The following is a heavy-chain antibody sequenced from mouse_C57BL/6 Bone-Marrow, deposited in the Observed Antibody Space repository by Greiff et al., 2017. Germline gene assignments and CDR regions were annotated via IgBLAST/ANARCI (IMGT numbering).Heavy chain of an antibody. CDR1: GYTFTSYG. V-gene: IGHV1-81*01. CDR2: IYPRCGNT. D-gene: IGHD2-1*01. J-gene: IGHJ3*01. CDR3: ARRALYYGNPAWFAY. Sequence: QVQLQQSGAELARPGASVKLSCKASGYTFTSYGISWVKQRTGQGLEWIGEIYPRCGNTYYNEKFKGKATLTADKSSSTAYMELRSLTSEDSAVYFGARRALYYGNPAWFAYWGQGTLVTVSA.